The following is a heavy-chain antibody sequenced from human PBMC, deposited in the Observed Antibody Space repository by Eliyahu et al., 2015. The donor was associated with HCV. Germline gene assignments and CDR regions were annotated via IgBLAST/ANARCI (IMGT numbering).Heavy chain of an antibody. J-gene: IGHJ4*02. D-gene: IGHD1-1*01. CDR1: GDPVSSNTAA. CDR2: TYHRSNWYN. Sequence: QVQLLQSGPGLVKPSQTLSLTCAXSGDPVSSNTAAWNWIRRSPSRGLEWLGRTYHRSNWYNDYAVSVKSRITINPDTSRNQFSLQLNSVTPEDTAVYYCARGHDPYHIDYWGQGTLVTVSS. V-gene: IGHV6-1*01. CDR3: ARGHDPYHIDY.